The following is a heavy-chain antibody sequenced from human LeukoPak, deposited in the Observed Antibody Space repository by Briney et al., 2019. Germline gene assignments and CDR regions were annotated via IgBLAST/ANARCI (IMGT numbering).Heavy chain of an antibody. Sequence: SETLSLTCTVSGGSISSYYWSWIRQPPGKGLEWIGYIYYSGSTNYIPSLKSRVTISVDTSKNQFSLKLSSVTAADTAVYYCARDTSRGSDPWGQGTLVTVSS. D-gene: IGHD5-18*01. CDR2: IYYSGST. CDR1: GGSISSYY. V-gene: IGHV4-59*08. J-gene: IGHJ5*02. CDR3: ARDTSRGSDP.